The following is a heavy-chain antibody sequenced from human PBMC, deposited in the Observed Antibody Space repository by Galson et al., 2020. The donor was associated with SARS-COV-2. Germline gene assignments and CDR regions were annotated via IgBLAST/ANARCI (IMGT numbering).Heavy chain of an antibody. D-gene: IGHD2-8*02. CDR1: GYTFSEYY. CDR3: AKSPVGVNWFDH. J-gene: IGHJ5*02. V-gene: IGHV1-2*06. CDR2: INPNSGGT. Sequence: ASVKVSCKTSGYTFSEYYLHWVRQAPGQGLEWMGRINPNSGGTDYAQKFQGRVTMTRDTSISTAYMELSWLRSDDTAVYYCAKSPVGVNWFDHWGQGTLVTVSS.